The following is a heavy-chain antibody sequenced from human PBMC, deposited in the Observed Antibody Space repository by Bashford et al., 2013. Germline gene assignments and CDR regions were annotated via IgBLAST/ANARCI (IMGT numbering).Heavy chain of an antibody. CDR1: GGSFSGYY. Sequence: SETLSLTCAVYGGSFSGYYWSWIRQPPGKGLEWIGEINHSGSTNYNPSLKSRVTISVDTSKNQFSLKLSSVTAADTAVYYCARGRWSVSAAGQRLDGYWYFDLVGPWHPWSTVSS. CDR2: INHSGST. CDR3: ARGRWSVSAAGQRLDGYWYFDL. J-gene: IGHJ2*01. V-gene: IGHV4-34*01. D-gene: IGHD6-13*01.